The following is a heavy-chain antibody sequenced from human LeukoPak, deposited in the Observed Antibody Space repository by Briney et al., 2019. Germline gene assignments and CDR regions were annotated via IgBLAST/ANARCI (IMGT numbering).Heavy chain of an antibody. J-gene: IGHJ5*01. CDR3: ALAPNSNWFDF. Sequence: PSETLSLTCSVSGDSISNFYWNSIRQPPGKRLEWIGNIHYSGNSNYNPSLQSRVTISIDTSRKQLFLKLTSVTAADTAVYYCALAPNSNWFDFWGQGTLVTVSS. CDR1: GDSISNFY. CDR2: IHYSGNS. V-gene: IGHV4-59*08.